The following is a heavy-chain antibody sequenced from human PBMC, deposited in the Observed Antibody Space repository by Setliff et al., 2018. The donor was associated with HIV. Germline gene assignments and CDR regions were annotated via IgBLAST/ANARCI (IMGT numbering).Heavy chain of an antibody. Sequence: KASETLSLTCTVSGGSINSGNYYWSWIRQPAGKGLEWIGRIYTSGRTKYNPSLKSRVTISVDTSKNQFSLKLSSVTAADTAVYYCARDGETTVMGDAFDIWGQGTMVTVSS. V-gene: IGHV4-61*02. CDR1: GGSINSGNYY. CDR2: IYTSGRT. D-gene: IGHD4-4*01. J-gene: IGHJ3*02. CDR3: ARDGETTVMGDAFDI.